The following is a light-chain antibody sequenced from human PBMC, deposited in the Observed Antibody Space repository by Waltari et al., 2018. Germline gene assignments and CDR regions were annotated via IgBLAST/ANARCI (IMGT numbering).Light chain of an antibody. CDR2: DVS. V-gene: IGLV2-11*01. J-gene: IGLJ2*01. CDR3: CSYACSYTFDVV. Sequence: QSALTQPRSVSGSPGPSVTISCNGTSSDVGGYNYVSWYQQHPGKAPKRMIYDVSKRPAGVPARVSGSRSVNTASLTISVLQAEEEADYYCCSYACSYTFDVVFGGGTKLTVL. CDR1: SSDVGGYNY.